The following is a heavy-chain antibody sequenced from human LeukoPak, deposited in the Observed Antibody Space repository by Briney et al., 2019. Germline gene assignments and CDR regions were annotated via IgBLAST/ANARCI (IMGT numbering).Heavy chain of an antibody. D-gene: IGHD4-23*01. Sequence: GGSLRLSCAASGFTVSSNYMSWVRQAPGKGLEWVSVIYSGGSTYYADSVKGRFTISRDNSKNTLYLQMNSLRAEDTAVYYCARDGVRAGGNRRVVFDYWGQGTLVTVSS. V-gene: IGHV3-53*01. J-gene: IGHJ4*02. CDR2: IYSGGST. CDR3: ARDGVRAGGNRRVVFDY. CDR1: GFTVSSNY.